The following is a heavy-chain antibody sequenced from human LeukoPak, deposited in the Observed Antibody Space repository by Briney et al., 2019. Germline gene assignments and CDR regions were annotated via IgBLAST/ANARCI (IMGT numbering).Heavy chain of an antibody. CDR3: ARDNSVGDIAWWFDP. V-gene: IGHV1-46*01. CDR1: GYTFIKHW. Sequence: ASVKVSCKASGYTFIKHWMHWVRQASGQGLEWVGLINPTGSATLYAQKFQGRVTLTRDMSTNTDYMELRSLKSEDTAVYYCARDNSVGDIAWWFDPWGQGTLVTVSS. CDR2: INPTGSAT. J-gene: IGHJ5*02. D-gene: IGHD3-10*01.